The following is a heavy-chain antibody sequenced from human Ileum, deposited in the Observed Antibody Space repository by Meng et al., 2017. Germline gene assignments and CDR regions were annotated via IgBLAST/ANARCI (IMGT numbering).Heavy chain of an antibody. J-gene: IGHJ4*02. CDR2: IYYSGTT. CDR3: AREPPAAAGTGADY. CDR1: GGSISSGGYY. D-gene: IGHD6-13*01. Sequence: QVQLQESGPGPVKPSQTPSLTCTVSGGSISSGGYYWSWIRQHPGKGLEWIGYIYYSGTTYYNPSLKSRVTISVDTSKNQFSLKLSSVTAADTAVYYCAREPPAAAGTGADYWGQGTLVTVSS. V-gene: IGHV4-31*03.